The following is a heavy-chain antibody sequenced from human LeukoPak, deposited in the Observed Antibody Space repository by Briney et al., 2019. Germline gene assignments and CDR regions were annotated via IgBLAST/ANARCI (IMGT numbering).Heavy chain of an antibody. CDR1: GFTFSSYA. D-gene: IGHD3-16*01. CDR3: AREPQGGFEYYFDY. V-gene: IGHV3-30-3*01. J-gene: IGHJ4*02. Sequence: PGGSLRLSCAASGFTFSSYAMHWVRQAPGKGLEWVAVISYDGSNKYYADSVKGRFTISRDNSKNTLYLQMNSLRAEDTAVYYCAREPQGGFEYYFDYWGQGTLVTVSS. CDR2: ISYDGSNK.